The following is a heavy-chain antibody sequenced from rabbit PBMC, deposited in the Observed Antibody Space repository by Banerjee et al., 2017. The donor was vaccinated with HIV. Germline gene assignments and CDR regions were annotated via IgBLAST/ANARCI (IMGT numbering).Heavy chain of an antibody. CDR2: INTSSGNT. CDR3: ARGGGTAGDGYYL. V-gene: IGHV1S45*01. J-gene: IGHJ4*01. Sequence: QDQLEESGGDLVKPEGSLKLTCTASGFSFSNKYVMCWVRQAPGKGLEWIACINTSSGNTVYASWAKGRFPISKTSSTTVTLQMTSLTAAYTATYFCARGGGTAGDGYYLWGQGTLVTVS. D-gene: IGHD2-1*01. CDR1: GFSFSNKYV.